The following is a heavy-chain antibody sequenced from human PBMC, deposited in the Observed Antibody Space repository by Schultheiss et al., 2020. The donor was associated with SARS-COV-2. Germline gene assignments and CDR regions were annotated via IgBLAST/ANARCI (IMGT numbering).Heavy chain of an antibody. CDR2: ISSSGSTI. CDR1: GFTFSSYS. J-gene: IGHJ4*02. D-gene: IGHD5-18*01. Sequence: GGSLRLSCAASGFTFSSYSMNWVRQAPGKGLEWVSYISSSGSTIYYADSVKGRFTISRDNAKNSLYLQMNSLRAEDTAVYYCAREGSAMVQSRFDYWGQGTLVTVSS. V-gene: IGHV3-48*04. CDR3: AREGSAMVQSRFDY.